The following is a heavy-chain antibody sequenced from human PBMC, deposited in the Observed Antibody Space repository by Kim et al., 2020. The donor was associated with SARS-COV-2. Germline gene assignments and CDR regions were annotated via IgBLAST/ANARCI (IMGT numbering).Heavy chain of an antibody. J-gene: IGHJ3*02. Sequence: GGSLRLSCAASGFTFSNAWMSWVRQAPGKGLEWVGRIKSKTDGGTTDYAAPVKGRFTISRDDSKNTLYLQMNSLKTEDTAVYYCTTDITMVRDAFDIWGQGTMVTVSS. D-gene: IGHD3-10*01. CDR3: TTDITMVRDAFDI. V-gene: IGHV3-15*01. CDR1: GFTFSNAW. CDR2: IKSKTDGGTT.